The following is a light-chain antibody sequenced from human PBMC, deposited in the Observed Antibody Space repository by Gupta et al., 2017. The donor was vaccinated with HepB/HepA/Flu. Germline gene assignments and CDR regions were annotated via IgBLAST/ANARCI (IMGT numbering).Light chain of an antibody. CDR3: AVWDDNLNGL. V-gene: IGLV1-44*01. J-gene: IGLJ2*01. Sequence: QSMLIQPPSASGTPGQGVTISCSRSASNIGSNSVNWYQQVPGAAPKLLIYRTTERPSGVPDRFSGSKSGTSASLAISGLQSEDEADYFCAVWDDNLNGLFGGGTKLTVL. CDR1: ASNIGSNS. CDR2: RTT.